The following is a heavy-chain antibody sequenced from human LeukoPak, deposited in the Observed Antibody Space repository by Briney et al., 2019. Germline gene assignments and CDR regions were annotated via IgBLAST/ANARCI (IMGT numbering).Heavy chain of an antibody. CDR2: ISSSGGST. V-gene: IGHV3-64*02. D-gene: IGHD5-18*01. CDR3: AGGGSYGLFDY. Sequence: PGGSLRLSCVASGFTFSNYAMHWVRQAPGKGVEYVSAISSSGGSTFYADSVKGRFTISRDNSKNTLYLQMGGLRAEDMAVYYCAGGGSYGLFDYWGQGTLVTVSS. CDR1: GFTFSNYA. J-gene: IGHJ4*02.